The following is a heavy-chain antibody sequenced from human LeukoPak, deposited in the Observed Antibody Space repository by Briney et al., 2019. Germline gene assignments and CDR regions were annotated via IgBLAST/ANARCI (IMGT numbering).Heavy chain of an antibody. Sequence: ASVKVSCKASGGTFSSYAISWVRQAPGQGLESMGGIIPIFGTANYAQKFQRRVTITADGSTSTAYMELSSLRSEDTAVYYCARDLDSSHQNDCWGQGTLVTVSS. D-gene: IGHD3-22*01. CDR1: GGTFSSYA. V-gene: IGHV1-69*13. CDR2: IIPIFGTA. J-gene: IGHJ4*02. CDR3: ARDLDSSHQNDC.